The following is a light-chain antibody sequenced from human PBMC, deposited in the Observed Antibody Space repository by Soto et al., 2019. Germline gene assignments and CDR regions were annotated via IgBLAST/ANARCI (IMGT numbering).Light chain of an antibody. J-gene: IGKJ5*01. CDR3: QRLDSFPLT. CDR2: AAS. Sequence: DIQMTQSPSSVSASVGDIVTITCRASQGISRWLAWYQKKPGRAPKLLIYAASSLQSGVPVRFSGSGSGTDFNLSISRLEPEDVATYFCQRLDSFPLTFGQGTRLEIK. V-gene: IGKV1-12*01. CDR1: QGISRW.